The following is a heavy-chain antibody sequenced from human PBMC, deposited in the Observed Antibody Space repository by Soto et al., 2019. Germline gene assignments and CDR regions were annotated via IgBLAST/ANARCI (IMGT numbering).Heavy chain of an antibody. CDR3: ARHERVSYGVPHYFDY. J-gene: IGHJ4*02. CDR2: IYYSGST. D-gene: IGHD5-18*01. CDR1: GGSISSSSYY. Sequence: SETLSLTCTVSGGSISSSSYYWGWIRQPPGKGLEWIGSIYYSGSTYYNPSLKSRVTISVDTSKNQFSLKLSSVTAADTAVYYCARHERVSYGVPHYFDYWGQGTLVTVSS. V-gene: IGHV4-39*01.